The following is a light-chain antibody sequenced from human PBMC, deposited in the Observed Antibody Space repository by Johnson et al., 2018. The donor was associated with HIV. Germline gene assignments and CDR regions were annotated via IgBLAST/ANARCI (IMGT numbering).Light chain of an antibody. J-gene: IGLJ1*01. CDR2: DNN. Sequence: HSVLTQPPSVSAAPGQKVTISCSGSSSNIGNNYVSWYQQLPGTAPKLLIYDNNKRPSGIPDRFSGSKSGTSATLGITGLQTGDEADYYCGTWDSRLSVLFGTGTKVTVL. CDR3: GTWDSRLSVL. V-gene: IGLV1-51*01. CDR1: SSNIGNNY.